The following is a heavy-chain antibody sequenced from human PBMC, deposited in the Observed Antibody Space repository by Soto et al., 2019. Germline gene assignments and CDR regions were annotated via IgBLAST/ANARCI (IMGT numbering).Heavy chain of an antibody. J-gene: IGHJ4*02. CDR3: ARGGRILEWLSYFDY. Sequence: PSDTLSLTCTVAGGSISSFYWSWIRQPPGKGLEWIGYVFYTGSTNYNPSLKSRVTISVDTSKNQFSLKLTSLTAADTAVYYCARGGRILEWLSYFDYWGQGTPVTVS. CDR1: GGSISSFY. CDR2: VFYTGST. V-gene: IGHV4-59*01. D-gene: IGHD3-3*01.